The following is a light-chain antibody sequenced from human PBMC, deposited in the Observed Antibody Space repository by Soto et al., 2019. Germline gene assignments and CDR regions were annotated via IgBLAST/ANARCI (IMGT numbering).Light chain of an antibody. J-gene: IGKJ5*01. CDR3: QHYHSWPIT. CDR2: DAS. V-gene: IGKV3-15*01. CDR1: QSVSSH. Sequence: EIVMTQSPATLSVSPGEGATVSCRASQSVSSHLAWYQHKPGQAPRLLFYDASTRATGIPARFSGSGSGTELTITISSLQPEDFEVYYCQHYHSWPITFGQGTRLEIK.